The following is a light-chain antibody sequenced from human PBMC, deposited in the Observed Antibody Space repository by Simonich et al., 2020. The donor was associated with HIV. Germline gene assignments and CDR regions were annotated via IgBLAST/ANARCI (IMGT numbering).Light chain of an antibody. CDR1: QSVSSY. CDR2: DAS. J-gene: IGKJ4*01. Sequence: EILLTQSPATLSLSPGERATLSCRASQSVSSYLAWYQQKPGPAPRLLIYDASNRATGIPARFSGSGSGTDFTLTISSLEPEDFAVYYCQQRSNWLTFGGGTKVEIK. V-gene: IGKV3-11*01. CDR3: QQRSNWLT.